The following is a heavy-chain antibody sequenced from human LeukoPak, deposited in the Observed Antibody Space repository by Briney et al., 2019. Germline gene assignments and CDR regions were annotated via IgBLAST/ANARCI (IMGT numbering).Heavy chain of an antibody. CDR1: GFTVSSNY. V-gene: IGHV3-53*01. D-gene: IGHD2-2*01. CDR3: ARDGCSSTSCPDY. Sequence: GGSLRLSCAASGFTVSSNYMNWVRQAPGKGLEWVSVIYSGGSTYYADSVKGRFTISRDNSKNTLYLQMNSLRAEDTAVYYCARDGCSSTSCPDYWGQGTLVTVSS. J-gene: IGHJ4*02. CDR2: IYSGGST.